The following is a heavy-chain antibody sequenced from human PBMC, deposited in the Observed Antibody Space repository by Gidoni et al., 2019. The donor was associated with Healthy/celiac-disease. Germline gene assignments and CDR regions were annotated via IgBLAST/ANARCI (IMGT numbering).Heavy chain of an antibody. Sequence: QVQLVQSGAEVKKPGSSVKVSCKASGGTFSSYAISWVRQAPGQGLEWMGGIIPIFGTANYAQKFQGRVTITADESTSTAYMELSSLRSEDTAVYYCARAGRWTTRLPVWYYGMDVWGQGTTVTVSS. CDR3: ARAGRWTTRLPVWYYGMDV. V-gene: IGHV1-69*01. CDR1: GGTFSSYA. CDR2: IIPIFGTA. J-gene: IGHJ6*02. D-gene: IGHD4-4*01.